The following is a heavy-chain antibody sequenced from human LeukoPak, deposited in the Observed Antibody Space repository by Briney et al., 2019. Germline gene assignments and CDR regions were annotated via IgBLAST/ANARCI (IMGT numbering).Heavy chain of an antibody. Sequence: GGSLRLSCAASGFTFSSYAMHWVRQAPGKGLEWVAVISYDGSNKYYADSVKGRFTISRDNSKNTLYLQMNSLRAEDTAVYYCAKDHVVAPFDYWGQGTLVTVSS. CDR1: GFTFSSYA. CDR3: AKDHVVAPFDY. CDR2: ISYDGSNK. V-gene: IGHV3-30-3*01. D-gene: IGHD2-15*01. J-gene: IGHJ4*02.